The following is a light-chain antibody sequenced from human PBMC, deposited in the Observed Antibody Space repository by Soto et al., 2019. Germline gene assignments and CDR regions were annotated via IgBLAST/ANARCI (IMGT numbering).Light chain of an antibody. CDR3: CSFAGRFTYV. Sequence: QSALTQPLSVSGSPGQSVTISCTGTSSDVGGYNYVSWYQQHPGRAPKLMIYDVTKRPSGVPDRFSGSKSGNTASLTISGLQAEDQADSYRCSFAGRFTYVFGTGTKVTV. CDR1: SSDVGGYNY. V-gene: IGLV2-11*01. CDR2: DVT. J-gene: IGLJ1*01.